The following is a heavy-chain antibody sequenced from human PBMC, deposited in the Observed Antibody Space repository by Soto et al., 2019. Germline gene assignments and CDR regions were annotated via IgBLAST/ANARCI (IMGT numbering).Heavy chain of an antibody. Sequence: QMQLVQSGPEVKKPGTSVKVSCKASGFTFTSSAVQWVRQARGQRLEWIGWIVVRSGNTNYAQKFQERVTITREMITCGTYMELSSLRTEDKAVSYCGSVSDLDFASDYYDSSGYYYFDSWGQGTLVTVSS. D-gene: IGHD3-22*01. CDR3: GSVSDLDFASDYYDSSGYYYFDS. CDR1: GFTFTSSA. V-gene: IGHV1-58*01. CDR2: IVVRSGNT. J-gene: IGHJ4*02.